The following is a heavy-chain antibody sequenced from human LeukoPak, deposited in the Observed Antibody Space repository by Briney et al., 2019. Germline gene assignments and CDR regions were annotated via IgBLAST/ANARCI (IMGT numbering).Heavy chain of an antibody. Sequence: SETLSLTCAVYGGSFSGYYWSWIRQPPGKGLEWIGEINHSGSANYNPSLKSRVTISVDTSKNQFSLKLSSVTAADTAVYYCARGRYYFDYWGQGTLVTVSS. CDR2: INHSGSA. V-gene: IGHV4-34*01. CDR1: GGSFSGYY. CDR3: ARGRYYFDY. J-gene: IGHJ4*02.